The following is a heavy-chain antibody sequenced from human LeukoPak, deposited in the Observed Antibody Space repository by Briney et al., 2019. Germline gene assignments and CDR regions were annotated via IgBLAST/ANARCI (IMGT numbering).Heavy chain of an antibody. D-gene: IGHD3-10*01. Sequence: SETLSLTCTVSGGSISSGGYYWSWIRQHPGKGLEWIGYIYYSGSAYYNPSLKSRVTISVDTSENQFPLKLSSVTAADTAVYYCARVNYGSATKEDYWGQGTLVTVSS. CDR2: IYYSGSA. V-gene: IGHV4-31*03. CDR3: ARVNYGSATKEDY. CDR1: GGSISSGGYY. J-gene: IGHJ4*02.